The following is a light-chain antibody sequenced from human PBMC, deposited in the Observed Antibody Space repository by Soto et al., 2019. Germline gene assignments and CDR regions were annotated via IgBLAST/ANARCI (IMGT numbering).Light chain of an antibody. Sequence: QSALTQPASVSGSPGQSITISCTGTSSDVGGYNYVSWYQQHPRKAPKLMIYEVSDRPSGVSDRLSGSKSGNTASLTISGLQAEDEADYYCSSFTTSNTLVFGTGTKVTVL. J-gene: IGLJ1*01. CDR1: SSDVGGYNY. CDR2: EVS. CDR3: SSFTTSNTLV. V-gene: IGLV2-14*01.